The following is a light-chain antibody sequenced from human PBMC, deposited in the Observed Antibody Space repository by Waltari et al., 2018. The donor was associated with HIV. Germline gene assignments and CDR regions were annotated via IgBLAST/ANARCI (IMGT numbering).Light chain of an antibody. CDR2: EVR. CDR1: RTAVGGYNF. CDR3: SSYTSSSTLV. J-gene: IGLJ2*01. Sequence: QSALTQPASVSGSPGQSLTLSCTGTRTAVGGYNFVSWFQHHPGKAPKVMIYEVRNRPSGVSNRFSGSKSGNTAALTISGLQAEDEADYYCSSYTSSSTLVFGGGTKLTVL. V-gene: IGLV2-14*01.